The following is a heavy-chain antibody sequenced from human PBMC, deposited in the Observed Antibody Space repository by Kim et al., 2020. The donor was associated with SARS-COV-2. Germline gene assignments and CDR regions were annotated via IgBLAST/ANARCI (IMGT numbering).Heavy chain of an antibody. CDR1: GGSISSSSYY. J-gene: IGHJ4*02. V-gene: IGHV4-39*01. Sequence: SETLSLTCTVSGGSISSSSYYWGWIRQPPGKGLEWIGSIYYSGSTYYNPSLKSRVTISVDTSKNQFSLKLSSLTAADTAVYYCASTDYGGNSAGLYYFDYWGQGTLVTVSS. CDR3: ASTDYGGNSAGLYYFDY. CDR2: IYYSGST. D-gene: IGHD4-17*01.